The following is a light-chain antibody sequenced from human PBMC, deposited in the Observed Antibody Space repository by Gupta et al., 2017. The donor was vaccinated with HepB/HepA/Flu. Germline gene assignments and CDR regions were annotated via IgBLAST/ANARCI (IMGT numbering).Light chain of an antibody. CDR3: CSYADSYTYV. V-gene: IGLV2-11*01. CDR2: DVS. Sequence: QSALTQPRSVSGSPGQSVTISCTGTSSDVGGYKYVSWYQQHPGKAPKLLIYDVSKRPSGVPDRFSGSKSGNTASLTSSGLQAEDEADYYCCSYADSYTYVFGTGTEVTVL. J-gene: IGLJ1*01. CDR1: SSDVGGYKY.